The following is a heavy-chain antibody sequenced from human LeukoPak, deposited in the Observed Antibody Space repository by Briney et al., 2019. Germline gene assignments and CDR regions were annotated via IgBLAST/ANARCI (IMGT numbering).Heavy chain of an antibody. Sequence: GGSLRLSCAASGFTFSSYWMSWVRQAPGKGLEWVANIKQDGSEKYYVDSVKGRFTISRDNAKNSLYLQMNSLRAEDTAVYYCAREEDYYGSGSYYGVSWFDPWGQGTLVTVSS. J-gene: IGHJ5*02. CDR3: AREEDYYGSGSYYGVSWFDP. CDR2: IKQDGSEK. CDR1: GFTFSSYW. D-gene: IGHD3-10*01. V-gene: IGHV3-7*03.